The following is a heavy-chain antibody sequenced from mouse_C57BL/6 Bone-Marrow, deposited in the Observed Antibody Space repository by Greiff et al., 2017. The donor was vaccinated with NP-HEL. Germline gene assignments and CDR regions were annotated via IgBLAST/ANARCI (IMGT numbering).Heavy chain of an antibody. CDR1: GFTFSSYT. J-gene: IGHJ3*01. CDR3: ARHAYYYGSSAWFAY. V-gene: IGHV5-9*01. D-gene: IGHD1-1*01. CDR2: ISGGGGNT. Sequence: EVQGVESGGGLVKPGGSLKLSCAASGFTFSSYTMSWVRQTPEKRLEWVATISGGGGNTYYPDSVKGRVTISRDNAKNTLYLQMSSLRSEDTALYYCARHAYYYGSSAWFAYWGQGTLVTVSA.